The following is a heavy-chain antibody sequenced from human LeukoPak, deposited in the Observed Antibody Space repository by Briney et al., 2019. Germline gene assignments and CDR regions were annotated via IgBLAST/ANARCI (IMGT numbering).Heavy chain of an antibody. J-gene: IGHJ4*02. CDR3: ARRESGSYSDYFDY. D-gene: IGHD1-26*01. CDR2: ISSSGSTI. CDR1: GFTFSSYE. V-gene: IGHV3-48*03. Sequence: PGGSLRLSCAASGFTFSSYEMNWVRQAPGKGLEWVSYISSSGSTIYYADSVKGRFTISRDNAKNSLYLQMNSLRAEDTAVYYCARRESGSYSDYFDYWGQGTLVTVSS.